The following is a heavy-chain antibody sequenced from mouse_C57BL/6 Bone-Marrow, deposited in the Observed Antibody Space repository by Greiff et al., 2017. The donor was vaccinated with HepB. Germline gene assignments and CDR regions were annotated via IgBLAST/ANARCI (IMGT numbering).Heavy chain of an antibody. CDR3: PLLWRYFDV. Sequence: EVKVEESGGGLVQPGGSMKLSCVASGFTLSNYWMNWVRQSPEKGLEWVAQIRLKSDNYATHYAESVKGRFTISRDDSKSSVYLQMNNLRAEDTGIYYCPLLWRYFDVWGTGTTVTVSS. J-gene: IGHJ1*03. CDR2: IRLKSDNYAT. V-gene: IGHV6-3*01. CDR1: GFTLSNYW. D-gene: IGHD2-1*01.